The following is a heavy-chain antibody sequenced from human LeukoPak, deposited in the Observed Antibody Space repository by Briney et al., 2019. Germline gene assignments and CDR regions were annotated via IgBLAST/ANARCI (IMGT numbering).Heavy chain of an antibody. J-gene: IGHJ4*02. V-gene: IGHV3-21*01. CDR1: GFTFSTYS. D-gene: IGHD5-18*01. CDR2: ISRSGTNI. Sequence: GGSLRLSCAASGFTFSTYSMNWVRQAPGKGLEWVSSISRSGTNIYQADSVKGRFTISRDNAKNTLYLQMNSLRAEDTAVYYCARAERIQLWFPLHPLDYWGQGTLVTVSS. CDR3: ARAERIQLWFPLHPLDY.